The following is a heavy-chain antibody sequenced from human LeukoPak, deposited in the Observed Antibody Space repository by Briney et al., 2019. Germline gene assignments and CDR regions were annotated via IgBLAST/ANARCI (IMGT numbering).Heavy chain of an antibody. CDR2: MNPNSGNT. V-gene: IGHV1-8*01. CDR1: GYTFTSYD. CDR3: ARGQERDYVWGSYHKSDY. J-gene: IGHJ4*02. D-gene: IGHD3-16*02. Sequence: ASVKVSCKASGYTFTSYDINWVRQATGQGLEWMGWMNPNSGNTGYAQKFQGRVTMTRNTSISTAYMELSSLRSEDTAVYYCARGQERDYVWGSYHKSDYWGQGTLVTVSS.